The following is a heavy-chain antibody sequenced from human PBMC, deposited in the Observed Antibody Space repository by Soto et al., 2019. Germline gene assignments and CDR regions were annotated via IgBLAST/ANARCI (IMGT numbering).Heavy chain of an antibody. Sequence: EVQLVESGGGLVMPGGSLRLSCAASGFTFSAYHMNWVRQAPGKGLESVSSINPTSSHIYYADSVRGRFTISRDDSKNSVSLQINSLRTEDAALYYCARGYCGGGGCYLRRDAFDVWGQGTMVTVSS. V-gene: IGHV3-21*01. J-gene: IGHJ3*01. CDR3: ARGYCGGGGCYLRRDAFDV. CDR1: GFTFSAYH. CDR2: INPTSSHI. D-gene: IGHD2-15*01.